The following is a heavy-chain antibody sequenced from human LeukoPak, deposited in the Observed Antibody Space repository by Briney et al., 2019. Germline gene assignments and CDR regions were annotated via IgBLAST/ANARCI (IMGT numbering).Heavy chain of an antibody. V-gene: IGHV3-11*04. CDR3: AREMVLLWFGESHRGLDY. CDR1: GFTFSDYY. Sequence: PGGSLRLSCAASGFTFSDYYMSWIRQAPGKGLEWVSYISSSGSTIYYADSVKGRFTISRDNAKNSLYLQMNSLRAEDTAVYYCAREMVLLWFGESHRGLDYWGQGTLVTVSS. D-gene: IGHD3-10*01. CDR2: ISSSGSTI. J-gene: IGHJ4*02.